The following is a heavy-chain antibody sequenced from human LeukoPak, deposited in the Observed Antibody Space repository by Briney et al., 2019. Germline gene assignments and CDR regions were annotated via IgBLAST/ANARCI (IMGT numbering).Heavy chain of an antibody. D-gene: IGHD1-14*01. V-gene: IGHV4-59*01. CDR3: ARASTTFDD. CDR1: GGSITSYY. J-gene: IGHJ4*02. CDR2: VSDGGST. Sequence: SETLSLTCSVSGGSITSYYWSWIRQSPGKGLEWIGHVSDGGSTNYSPSLKGRVSISVDTSKNQFSLNLRSVTAADTAVCFCARASTTFDDWGQGTLVTVSS.